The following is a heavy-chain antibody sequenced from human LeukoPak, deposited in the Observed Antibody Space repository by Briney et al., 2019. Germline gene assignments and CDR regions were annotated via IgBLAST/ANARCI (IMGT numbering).Heavy chain of an antibody. Sequence: GGSLRLSCAASGFTFSSYGMHWVRQAPGKGLEWVAVIWYDGSNKYYADSLKGRFTISRDNSKNTLYLQMNSLRAEDTAVYYCARDQSSSGYYYVGVDYWGQGTLVTVSS. CDR2: IWYDGSNK. D-gene: IGHD3-22*01. CDR1: GFTFSSYG. CDR3: ARDQSSSGYYYVGVDY. V-gene: IGHV3-33*01. J-gene: IGHJ4*02.